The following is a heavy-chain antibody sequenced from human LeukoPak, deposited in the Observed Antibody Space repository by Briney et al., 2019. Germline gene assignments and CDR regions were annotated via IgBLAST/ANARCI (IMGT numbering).Heavy chain of an antibody. Sequence: SSETLSLTCTVSGGSISSYYWSWIRQPPGKRLEWIGYIHYSGSTNYNPSLRGRVTISLDMSKNQFSLKLSSVTAADTAVYYCARLGDGYNSYYWGQGTLVTVSS. J-gene: IGHJ4*02. V-gene: IGHV4-59*08. CDR2: IHYSGST. CDR1: GGSISSYY. D-gene: IGHD5-24*01. CDR3: ARLGDGYNSYY.